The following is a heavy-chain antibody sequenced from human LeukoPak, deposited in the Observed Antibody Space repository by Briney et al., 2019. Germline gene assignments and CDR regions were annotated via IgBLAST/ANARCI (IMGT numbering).Heavy chain of an antibody. CDR1: GFTFSSYA. CDR3: AKDNLRWELPPGYFDY. CDR2: ISGSGGST. J-gene: IGHJ4*02. V-gene: IGHV3-23*01. D-gene: IGHD1-26*01. Sequence: GGSLRLSCAASGFTFSSYAMSWVRQALGKGLEWVSAISGSGGSTYYADSVKGRFTISRDNSKNTLYLQMNSLRAEDTAVYYCAKDNLRWELPPGYFDYWGQGTLVTVSS.